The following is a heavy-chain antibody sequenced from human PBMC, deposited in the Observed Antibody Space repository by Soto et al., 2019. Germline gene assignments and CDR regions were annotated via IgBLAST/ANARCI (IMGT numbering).Heavy chain of an antibody. D-gene: IGHD6-19*01. CDR1: GFTFSSYG. CDR2: ISYDGSNI. CDR3: AKDLPPGAVVGTGYDD. Sequence: WGSLTLSCTASGFTFSSYGMHWVRQAPGKGLDRVAVISYDGSNIYYVDSVKGRFTISRDNSKNTLYLQMNSVRAEDTAVYYCAKDLPPGAVVGTGYDDWGQGAMVTVSS. J-gene: IGHJ4*02. V-gene: IGHV3-30*18.